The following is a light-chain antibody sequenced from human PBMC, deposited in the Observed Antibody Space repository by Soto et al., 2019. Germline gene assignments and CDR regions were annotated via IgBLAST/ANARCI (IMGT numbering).Light chain of an antibody. CDR2: EVN. V-gene: IGLV2-14*01. CDR1: SSDIGAYDY. J-gene: IGLJ1*01. CDR3: FSYAGIYTFV. Sequence: QSALTQPASLSGSPGQSITISCTGTSSDIGAYDYVSWFQQHPGKAPKLMISEVNNRPSGVSNRFSGSKSGNTAYLTISGLQVEDEAEYFCFSYAGIYTFVFGTGTKVTVL.